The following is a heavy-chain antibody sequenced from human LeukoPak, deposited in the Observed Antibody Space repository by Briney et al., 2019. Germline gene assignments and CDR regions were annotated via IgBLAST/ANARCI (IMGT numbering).Heavy chain of an antibody. CDR2: ISISGNKI. CDR3: ANELRPNDY. J-gene: IGHJ4*02. CDR1: GLTFSNRA. D-gene: IGHD4-17*01. Sequence: PGGSLRLSCVVSGLTFSNRAMTWVRQAPGKGLEWVSSISISGNKILYADSVKDRFTISRDNSKNTLFLQMNSLQTEDTGVYFCANELRPNDYWGQGTLVTVS. V-gene: IGHV3-23*01.